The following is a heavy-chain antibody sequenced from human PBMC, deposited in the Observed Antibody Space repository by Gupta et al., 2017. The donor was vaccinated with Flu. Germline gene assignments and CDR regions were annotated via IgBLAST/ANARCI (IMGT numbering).Heavy chain of an antibody. D-gene: IGHD2-2*01. CDR2: IIPIFGTA. CDR3: ARILYCSRTSCYVGDAFDI. CDR1: GATFSSYA. Sequence: QVQLVQSVAEVKKPGSSVKVSCKASGATFSSYAISWVRQAPGQGLEWMGGIIPIFGTANYAQKFQGRVTITADESTSTAYMELRSLRSEDTAVDYCARILYCSRTSCYVGDAFDIWGQVTMVTASS. J-gene: IGHJ3*02. V-gene: IGHV1-69*01.